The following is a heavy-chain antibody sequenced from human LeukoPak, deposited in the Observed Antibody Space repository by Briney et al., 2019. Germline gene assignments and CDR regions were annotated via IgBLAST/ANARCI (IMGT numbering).Heavy chain of an antibody. CDR3: ARAITGTHHTGDY. CDR2: MNPNSGNT. J-gene: IGHJ4*02. CDR1: GYTFTSYD. Sequence: ASVKVSCKASGYTFTSYDINWVRQATGQGLEWMGWMNPNSGNTGYAQKFQGRVTMTRNTSISTAYVELSSLRSEDTAVYYCARAITGTHHTGDYWGQGTLVTVSS. V-gene: IGHV1-8*01. D-gene: IGHD1-20*01.